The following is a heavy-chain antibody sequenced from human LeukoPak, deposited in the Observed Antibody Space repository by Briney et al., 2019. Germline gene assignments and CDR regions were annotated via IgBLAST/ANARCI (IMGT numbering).Heavy chain of an antibody. CDR3: ARVRRDGYNYFDY. CDR2: IYYSGST. CDR1: GDSISPYS. D-gene: IGHD5-24*01. J-gene: IGHJ4*02. Sequence: SETLSLTCSVSGDSISPYSWSWIRQPPGKGLEWIGYIYYSGSTNYNPSLKSRVTISVDTSKIQFSLKLSSVTAADTAVYYCARVRRDGYNYFDYWGQGTLVTVSS. V-gene: IGHV4-59*01.